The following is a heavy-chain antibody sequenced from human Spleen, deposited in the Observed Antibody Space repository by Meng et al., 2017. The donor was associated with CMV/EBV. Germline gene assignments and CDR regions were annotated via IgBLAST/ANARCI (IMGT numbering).Heavy chain of an antibody. J-gene: IGHJ4*02. CDR2: ISWSGDNT. CDR3: TRDGVATGDY. Sequence: GGSLRLSCSASGFTFKIYAIVWVRQAPGQGLEWVATISWSGDNTGYVDSVKGRFTISRDNAKNSLFLQMNSLRVEDTAFYYCTRDGVATGDYWGQGTLVTVSS. V-gene: IGHV3-20*04. CDR1: GFTFKIYA. D-gene: IGHD5-12*01.